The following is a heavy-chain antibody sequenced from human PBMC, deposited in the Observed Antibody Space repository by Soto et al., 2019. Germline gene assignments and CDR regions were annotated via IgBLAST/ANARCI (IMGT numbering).Heavy chain of an antibody. Sequence: SETLSLTCTVSGGSISSGDYYWSWIRQPPGKGLEWIGYIYYSGSTYYNPSLKSRVTISVDTSKNQFSLKLSSVTAADTAVYYCARAPITMIPFDLWGRGTLVTVSP. CDR3: ARAPITMIPFDL. D-gene: IGHD3-22*01. V-gene: IGHV4-30-4*01. J-gene: IGHJ2*01. CDR1: GGSISSGDYY. CDR2: IYYSGST.